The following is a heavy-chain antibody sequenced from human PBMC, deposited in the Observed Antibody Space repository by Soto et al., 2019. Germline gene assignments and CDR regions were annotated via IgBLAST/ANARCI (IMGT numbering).Heavy chain of an antibody. CDR3: AHRMDSYGPFDY. Sequence: SGPTLVNPTQTLTLTCTFSGFSLSTSGVGVGWIRQPPGKALEWLALIYWSDVQRYSPSLKSSLTITKDTSKNQVVLTMTNMDPVDTATYYCAHRMDSYGPFDYWGQGTLVTVSS. V-gene: IGHV2-5*01. CDR1: GFSLSTSGVG. J-gene: IGHJ4*02. D-gene: IGHD5-18*01. CDR2: IYWSDVQ.